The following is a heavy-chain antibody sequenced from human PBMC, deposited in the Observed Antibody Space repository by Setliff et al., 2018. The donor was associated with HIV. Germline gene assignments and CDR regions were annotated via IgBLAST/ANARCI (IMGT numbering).Heavy chain of an antibody. Sequence: PGGSLRLSCAASGFTVSTYYMSWVRQAPGEGLEWVSTIYSDGSTYHADSVNGRFTLSRDISENALYLQIDSLRPEDTAVYYCARLRLYNSALDYWGQGTLVTVSS. CDR3: ARLRLYNSALDY. J-gene: IGHJ4*02. D-gene: IGHD3-10*01. V-gene: IGHV3-66*02. CDR2: IYSDGST. CDR1: GFTVSTYY.